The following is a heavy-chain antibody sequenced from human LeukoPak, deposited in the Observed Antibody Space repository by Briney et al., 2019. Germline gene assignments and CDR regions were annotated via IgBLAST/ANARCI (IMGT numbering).Heavy chain of an antibody. CDR1: GGSISSGGDY. V-gene: IGHV4-31*03. J-gene: IGHJ3*02. CDR3: ARATSKAVPAAIGRVAAAGKGLAFDI. D-gene: IGHD2-2*01. Sequence: TLSLTCTVSGGSISSGGDYCSWIRQHPGKGLEWIGYICCSGSTYYNPSLKSRVTISVDTSKNQFSLKLSSVTAADTAVYYCARATSKAVPAAIGRVAAAGKGLAFDIWGQGTMVTVSS. CDR2: ICCSGST.